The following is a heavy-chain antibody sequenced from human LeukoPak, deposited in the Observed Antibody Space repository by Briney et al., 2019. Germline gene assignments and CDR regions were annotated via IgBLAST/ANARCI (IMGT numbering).Heavy chain of an antibody. CDR1: GGSIRSYY. CDR3: ARGYSYGEDY. D-gene: IGHD5-18*01. Sequence: SETLSLTCTVSGGSIRSYYWNWIRQPPRRGLEWIGYIYYSGSTNYNPSLKSRVTISVDTSKNQFSLKLNSVTAADTAVYYCARGYSYGEDYWGQGTLVTVSS. V-gene: IGHV4-59*01. J-gene: IGHJ4*02. CDR2: IYYSGST.